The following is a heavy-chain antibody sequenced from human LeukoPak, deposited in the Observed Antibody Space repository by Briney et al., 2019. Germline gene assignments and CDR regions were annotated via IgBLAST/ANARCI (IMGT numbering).Heavy chain of an antibody. D-gene: IGHD2-21*02. CDR3: AKGLRVSSLAYCGGDCYGPFDY. CDR2: IRYDGSNK. J-gene: IGHJ4*02. CDR1: GFTFSSYG. Sequence: GRSLRLSCAASGFTFSSYGMHWVRQAPGKGLEWVAFIRYDGSNKYYADSVKGRFTISRDNSKNTLYLQMNSLRAEDTAVYYCAKGLRVSSLAYCGGDCYGPFDYWGQGTLVTVSS. V-gene: IGHV3-30*02.